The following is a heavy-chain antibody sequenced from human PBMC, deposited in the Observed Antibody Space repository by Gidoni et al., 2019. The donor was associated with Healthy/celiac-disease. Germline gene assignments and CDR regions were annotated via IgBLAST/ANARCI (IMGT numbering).Heavy chain of an antibody. V-gene: IGHV1-69*01. CDR2: IIPIFGTA. Sequence: QVQLVQSGAEVKKPGSSVKVSCKASGGPFSRYAISWVRQAPGQGLEWLGGIIPIFGTANYAQKFQGRVTITADESTSTAYMELSSLRSEDTAVYYCARAGGVVVRRGGYYYGMDVWGQGTTVTVSS. CDR1: GGPFSRYA. D-gene: IGHD2-21*01. J-gene: IGHJ6*02. CDR3: ARAGGVVVRRGGYYYGMDV.